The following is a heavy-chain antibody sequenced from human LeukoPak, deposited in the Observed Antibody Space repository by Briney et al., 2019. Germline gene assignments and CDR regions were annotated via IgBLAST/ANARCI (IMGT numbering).Heavy chain of an antibody. CDR2: LYTGGNT. V-gene: IGHV3-53*01. Sequence: GGSLRLSCVASGFSVNSNYMTWVRQAPGKGLEWVSVLYTGGNTYYAESVQGRFSISRDNSRNTLYLQMNSLRAEDTAVYYCARGFYFVGRQPAYAFDFWGLGTLVTVSS. CDR1: GFSVNSNY. D-gene: IGHD3-10*02. J-gene: IGHJ4*02. CDR3: ARGFYFVGRQPAYAFDF.